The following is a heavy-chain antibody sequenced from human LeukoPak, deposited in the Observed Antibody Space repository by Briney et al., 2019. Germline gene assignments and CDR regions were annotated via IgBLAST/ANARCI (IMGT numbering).Heavy chain of an antibody. Sequence: SETLSLTCSVSGDSLRNFYWSWIRQPPGKGLEWIGYIDYSGSTSYNPSLKSRVTISIDTSKNQFSLWLNSVAAADTAVYFCARGLSSTRRESDYWGQGTLVTVSS. D-gene: IGHD2-2*01. CDR3: ARGLSSTRRESDY. CDR1: GDSLRNFY. V-gene: IGHV4-59*01. J-gene: IGHJ4*02. CDR2: IDYSGST.